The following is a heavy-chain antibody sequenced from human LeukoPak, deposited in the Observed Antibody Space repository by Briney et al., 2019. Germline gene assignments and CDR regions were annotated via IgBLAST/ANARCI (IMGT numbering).Heavy chain of an antibody. Sequence: GGSLRLSCAASGFTFSSYWMHWVRQAPGKGLVWVSRINSDGSSTSYADSVKGRFTISRDNAKNTLYLQMNSLRADDTAVYYCARDFFFRDFWSGQTPWGQGTLVTVSS. D-gene: IGHD3-3*01. CDR2: INSDGSST. CDR3: ARDFFFRDFWSGQTP. V-gene: IGHV3-74*01. J-gene: IGHJ4*02. CDR1: GFTFSSYW.